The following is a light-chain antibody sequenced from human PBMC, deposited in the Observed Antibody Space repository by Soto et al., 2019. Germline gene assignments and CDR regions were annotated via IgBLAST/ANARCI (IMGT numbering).Light chain of an antibody. CDR1: QSVSSSY. V-gene: IGKV3-20*01. J-gene: IGKJ2*01. Sequence: EIVLTQSPGTLSLSPGERATLSCRASQSVSSSYLGWYQQKAGQAPRLLIYETSSRATGISDRFSGSGSGTDFTLTISRLEPEDFAVYYCQQYGSSPPYTFGQGTKLEIK. CDR3: QQYGSSPPYT. CDR2: ETS.